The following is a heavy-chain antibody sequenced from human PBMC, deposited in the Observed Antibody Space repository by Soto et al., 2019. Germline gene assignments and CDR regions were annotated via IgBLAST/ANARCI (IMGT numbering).Heavy chain of an antibody. CDR3: VRGAGNFDQ. V-gene: IGHV3-7*04. CDR2: VNKDGSDK. J-gene: IGHJ4*02. Sequence: EMQLVESGGGLVQPGGSLRLTCAASGFTFSGTWMRWVRQAPGKGLEWVANVNKDGSDKYDVDSVKGRFTISRVNDQNSLYLQMNSLRVEDTAVYYCVRGAGNFDQWGQGTLVTVSS. CDR1: GFTFSGTW.